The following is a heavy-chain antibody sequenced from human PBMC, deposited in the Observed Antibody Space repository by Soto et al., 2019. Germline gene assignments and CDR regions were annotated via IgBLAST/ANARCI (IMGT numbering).Heavy chain of an antibody. V-gene: IGHV3-23*01. D-gene: IGHD7-27*01. CDR1: GFTFNSYF. CDR2: ISGGGGAK. Sequence: RRLSCTASGFTFNSYFMSWVRQAPGEGLEWISAISGGGGAKYYSDSVKGRFTISRDNSNNTLYLQMNSLRADDTAVYYCAKSLTASNFRLDVWGHGTRVTVSS. CDR3: AKSLTASNFRLDV. J-gene: IGHJ6*02.